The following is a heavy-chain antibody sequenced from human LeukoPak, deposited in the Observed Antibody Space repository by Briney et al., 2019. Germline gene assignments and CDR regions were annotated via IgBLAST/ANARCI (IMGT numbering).Heavy chain of an antibody. V-gene: IGHV3-23*01. CDR2: ISGSGGST. Sequence: GGSLRLSCAASGFTFSSYAMSWVRQAPGKGLEWVSAISGSGGSTYYADSVKGRFTISRDNSKNTLYLQMNSLRADDSAIYYCAKDHSADGWPTFEYWGRGTLVTVSS. CDR1: GFTFSSYA. CDR3: AKDHSADGWPTFEY. J-gene: IGHJ4*02. D-gene: IGHD5-24*01.